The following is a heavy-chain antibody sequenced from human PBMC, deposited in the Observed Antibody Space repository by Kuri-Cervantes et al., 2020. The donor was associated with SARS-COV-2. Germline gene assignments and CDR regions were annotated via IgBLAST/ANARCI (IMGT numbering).Heavy chain of an antibody. Sequence: GSLRLSCTVSGGSISSSSYYWGWIRQPPGKGLEWIGSIYYSGSTYYNPSLKSRVTISVDTSKNQFSLKLSSVTAADTAVYYCARASCSSTSCYGWFDPWGQGTLVTVSS. V-gene: IGHV4-39*07. CDR2: IYYSGST. J-gene: IGHJ5*02. CDR3: ARASCSSTSCYGWFDP. CDR1: GGSISSSSYY. D-gene: IGHD2-2*01.